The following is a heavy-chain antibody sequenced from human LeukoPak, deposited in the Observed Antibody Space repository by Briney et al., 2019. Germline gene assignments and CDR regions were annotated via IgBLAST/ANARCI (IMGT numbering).Heavy chain of an antibody. CDR3: ARWHIVVVTAIPLGYFDP. CDR1: GGSISRYY. D-gene: IGHD2-21*02. CDR2: IYYSGST. J-gene: IGHJ2*01. Sequence: SETLSLTCTVSGGSISRYYWSWIRQPPGKGLEWIGYIYYSGSTNYNPSLKSRVTISVDTSKNQFSLKLSSVTAADTAVYYCARWHIVVVTAIPLGYFDPWGRGTLVTVSS. V-gene: IGHV4-59*01.